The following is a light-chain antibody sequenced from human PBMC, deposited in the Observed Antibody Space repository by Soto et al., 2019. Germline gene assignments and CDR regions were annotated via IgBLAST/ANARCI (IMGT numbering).Light chain of an antibody. CDR2: GNE. CDR3: QSYDNSLRGVI. CDR1: SSNIGAGYG. V-gene: IGLV1-40*01. Sequence: QSVLTQPPSVSGAPGQRVTISCTGSSSNIGAGYGVHWYQQFPGTAPKLLISGNENRPSGVPDRFSGSKSGTSASLAITGLQAEDEADYYRQSYDNSLRGVIFGGGTKVTVL. J-gene: IGLJ2*01.